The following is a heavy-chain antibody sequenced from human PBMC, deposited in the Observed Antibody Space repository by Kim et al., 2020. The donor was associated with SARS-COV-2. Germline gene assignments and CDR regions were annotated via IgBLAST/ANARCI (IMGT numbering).Heavy chain of an antibody. J-gene: IGHJ4*02. D-gene: IGHD3-10*01. CDR2: ISSRSTYI. Sequence: GGSLRLSCEASGFMFSDYSMDWVRQAPGKGLEWVSSISSRSTYIYYGYSMKGRVSVSRDNAKDSLYLQMNSLRAEDTAVYYCARQGAYGSGLDLQLDYWGQGILVIVSS. V-gene: IGHV3-21*01. CDR3: ARQGAYGSGLDLQLDY. CDR1: GFMFSDYS.